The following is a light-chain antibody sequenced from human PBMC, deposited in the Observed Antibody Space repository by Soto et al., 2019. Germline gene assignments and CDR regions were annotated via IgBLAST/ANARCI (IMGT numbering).Light chain of an antibody. CDR2: SAY. CDR3: QQLSRYPLT. CDR1: QALSNY. Sequence: DIQLTPSPSVLSASVGDTGTIPFRASQALSNYLAWYQQKPGKAHDLLIYSAYTLQSGVQSRFSGSGSETEFSLTIRALQPEDFATYYCQQLSRYPLTFGGGTKVDIK. J-gene: IGKJ4*01. V-gene: IGKV1-9*01.